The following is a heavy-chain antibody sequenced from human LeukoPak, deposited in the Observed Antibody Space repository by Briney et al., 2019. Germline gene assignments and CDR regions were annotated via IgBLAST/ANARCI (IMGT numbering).Heavy chain of an antibody. J-gene: IGHJ4*02. CDR1: GYTFTDYY. D-gene: IGHD3-22*01. CDR3: ATPGAHYDSSGYYDY. Sequence: ASVKISCKVSGYTFTDYYMHWVQQAPGKGLEWMGLVDPEEGETIYAEKFQGRVTITADTSTDTAYMELSSLRSEDTAVYYCATPGAHYDSSGYYDYWGQGTLVTVSS. CDR2: VDPEEGET. V-gene: IGHV1-69-2*01.